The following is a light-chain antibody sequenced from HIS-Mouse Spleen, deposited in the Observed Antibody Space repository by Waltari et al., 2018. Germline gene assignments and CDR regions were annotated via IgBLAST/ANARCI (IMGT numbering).Light chain of an antibody. CDR1: QSVLYSFNNKNY. J-gene: IGKJ2*01. CDR3: QQYYSTPYT. Sequence: DIVMTQSPDSLAVSLGERATSNCKSSQSVLYSFNNKNYLAWYQHKPGQPPKLLIYWASTRESGVPDRFSGSGSGTDFTLTISSLQAEDVAVYYCQQYYSTPYTFGQGTKLEIK. CDR2: WAS. V-gene: IGKV4-1*01.